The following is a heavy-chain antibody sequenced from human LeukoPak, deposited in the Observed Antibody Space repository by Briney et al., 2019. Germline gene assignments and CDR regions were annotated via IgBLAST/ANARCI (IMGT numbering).Heavy chain of an antibody. J-gene: IGHJ4*02. CDR1: GGSISSHY. V-gene: IGHV4-59*11. D-gene: IGHD3-10*01. CDR2: VENYGRT. Sequence: PSETLSLTCTVSGGSISSHYWSWIRQPPGKGLEWIGYVENYGRTECIPSLQSRVTLSVDTSKNQFSLKLNSVTAANTAVYYCASGVFGAYFDLWGQGTLVTVSS. CDR3: ASGVFGAYFDL.